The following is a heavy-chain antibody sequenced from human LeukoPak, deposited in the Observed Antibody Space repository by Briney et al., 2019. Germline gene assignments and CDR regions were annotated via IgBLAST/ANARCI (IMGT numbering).Heavy chain of an antibody. Sequence: HTGRSLRLSCAASGFTFSTYTMHWVRQAPGKGLEWVAVISYDGSNKYYADSVKGRFTISRDNSKNTLYLQMNSLRAEDTAVYYCAKGVLNTAMADYYFDYWGQGTLVTVSS. D-gene: IGHD5-18*01. V-gene: IGHV3-30*04. J-gene: IGHJ4*02. CDR1: GFTFSTYT. CDR2: ISYDGSNK. CDR3: AKGVLNTAMADYYFDY.